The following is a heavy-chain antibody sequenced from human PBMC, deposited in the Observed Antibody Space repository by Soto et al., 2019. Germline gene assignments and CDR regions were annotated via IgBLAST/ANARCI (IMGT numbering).Heavy chain of an antibody. Sequence: ASVKVSCKASGYTFTGYYMHWVRQAPGQGLEWMGWINPNSGGTNYAQKFQGRVTMTRDTSISTAYMELSRLRSDDTAVYYCAGDRPLDYYYSSGYYGPHDYWGQGTLVTVSS. V-gene: IGHV1-2*02. CDR3: AGDRPLDYYYSSGYYGPHDY. CDR1: GYTFTGYY. CDR2: INPNSGGT. J-gene: IGHJ4*02. D-gene: IGHD3-22*01.